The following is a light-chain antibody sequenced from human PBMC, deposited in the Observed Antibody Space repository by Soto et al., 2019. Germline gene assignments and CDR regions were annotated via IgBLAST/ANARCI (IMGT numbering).Light chain of an antibody. V-gene: IGLV2-14*01. Sequence: QSALTQPASVSGSPGQSITISCAGTSSNIGAYNYVSWYQQHPGRAPKLMLYEVSHRPSGVSNRFSGSKSANTASLTISGLKHEDEADYYCASYTGTSTNVLFGGGTKLTVL. CDR1: SSNIGAYNY. J-gene: IGLJ2*01. CDR2: EVS. CDR3: ASYTGTSTNVL.